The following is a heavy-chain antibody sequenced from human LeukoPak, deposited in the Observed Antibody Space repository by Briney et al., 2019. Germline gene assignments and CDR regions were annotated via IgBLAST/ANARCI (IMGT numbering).Heavy chain of an antibody. CDR3: ASPIHR. CDR1: GFTFSTSG. CDR2: IRNDGTKK. V-gene: IGHV3-30*02. Sequence: PGGSLRLSCAASGFTFSTSGMHWVRQSPGKGLDWVAFIRNDGTKKNYADSVKGRFTISRDNSKNTLYLQMNSLRAEDTAVYYCASPIHRWGQGTLVTVSS. J-gene: IGHJ4*02. D-gene: IGHD5-18*01.